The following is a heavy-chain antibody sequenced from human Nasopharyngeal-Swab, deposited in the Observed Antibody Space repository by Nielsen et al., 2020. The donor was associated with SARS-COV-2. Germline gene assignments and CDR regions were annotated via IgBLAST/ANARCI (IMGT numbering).Heavy chain of an antibody. J-gene: IGHJ6*03. CDR2: IYYSGST. D-gene: IGHD6-6*01. CDR3: ASDSSSGSYYYYMDV. CDR1: DDSITRSTYY. V-gene: IGHV4-31*03. Sequence: SETLSLTCTVSDDSITRSTYYGGWIRQHPGKGLEWIGYIYYSGSTYYNPSLKSRVTISVDTSKNQFSLKLSSVTAADTAVYYCASDSSSGSYYYYMDVWGKGTTVTVSS.